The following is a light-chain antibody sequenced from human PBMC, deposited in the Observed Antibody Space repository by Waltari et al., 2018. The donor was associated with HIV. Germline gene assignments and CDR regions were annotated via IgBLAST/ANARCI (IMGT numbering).Light chain of an antibody. CDR1: QSVSSY. J-gene: IGKJ4*01. Sequence: EIVLTQSPATLSLSPGERATLSCRASQSVSSYLAWYQQKPGQAPRLLIYDSTHRATGIPARCSGSGSTTDFTLTISSLEPEDFGVYYCQQRHNWPPLTFGGGTKVEIK. V-gene: IGKV3-11*01. CDR2: DST. CDR3: QQRHNWPPLT.